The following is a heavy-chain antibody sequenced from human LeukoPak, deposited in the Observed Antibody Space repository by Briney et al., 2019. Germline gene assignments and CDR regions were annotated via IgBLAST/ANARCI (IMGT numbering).Heavy chain of an antibody. CDR1: GGSISSNNW. D-gene: IGHD3-3*01. Sequence: PSGTLSLTCAVSGGSISSNNWWSWVRQPPEKGLEWIGEIYHSGSTNYNPSLKSRVTISVDRSKNQFSLKLSSVTAADTAVYYCARSGYDFWSGYYNWFDPWGQGTLVTVSS. J-gene: IGHJ5*02. CDR2: IYHSGST. CDR3: ARSGYDFWSGYYNWFDP. V-gene: IGHV4-4*02.